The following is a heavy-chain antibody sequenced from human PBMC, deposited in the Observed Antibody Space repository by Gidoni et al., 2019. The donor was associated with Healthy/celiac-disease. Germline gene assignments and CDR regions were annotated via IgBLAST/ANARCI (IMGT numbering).Heavy chain of an antibody. CDR3: ARSLQTVGYCTNGVCYFDY. Sequence: GAEVKKPGASVKVSCKASGYTFTGYYMHWVRQAPGQGLEWMGWINPNSGGTNYAQKLQGWVTMTRDTSISTAYMELSRLRSDDTAVYYCARSLQTVGYCTNGVCYFDYWGQGTLVTVSS. V-gene: IGHV1-2*04. CDR1: GYTFTGYY. J-gene: IGHJ4*02. CDR2: INPNSGGT. D-gene: IGHD2-8*01.